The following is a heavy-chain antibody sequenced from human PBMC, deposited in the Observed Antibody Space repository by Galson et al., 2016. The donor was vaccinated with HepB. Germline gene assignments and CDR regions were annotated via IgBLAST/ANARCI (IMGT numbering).Heavy chain of an antibody. CDR1: GYTFTGYY. D-gene: IGHD2-15*01. J-gene: IGHJ4*02. CDR2: IYPNTGAT. V-gene: IGHV1-2*02. Sequence: SVKVSCKASGYTFTGYYIHWVRQAPGQGLEWMRWIYPNTGATNYAQKFQGRVTMTRDTSVSTAYMDLNSLRSDDTAIYYCARDSGAVDCSGGGCYFDYWGQGALVTVSS. CDR3: ARDSGAVDCSGGGCYFDY.